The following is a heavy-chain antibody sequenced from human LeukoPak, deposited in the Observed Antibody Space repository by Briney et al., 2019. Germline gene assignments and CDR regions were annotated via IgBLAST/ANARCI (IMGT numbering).Heavy chain of an antibody. CDR3: AKRKPPAVAGYFDY. CDR1: GFTVSSNY. J-gene: IGHJ4*02. Sequence: GGSLRLSCAASGFTVSSNYMSWVRQAPGKGLEWVSAISGSGGSTYYADSVKGRFTISRDNSKNTLYLQMNSLRAEDTAVYYCAKRKPPAVAGYFDYWGQGTLVTVSS. V-gene: IGHV3-23*01. CDR2: ISGSGGST. D-gene: IGHD6-19*01.